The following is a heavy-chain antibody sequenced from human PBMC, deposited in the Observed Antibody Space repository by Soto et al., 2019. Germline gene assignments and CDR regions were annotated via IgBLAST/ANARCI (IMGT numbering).Heavy chain of an antibody. CDR2: ISTSGSTT. D-gene: IGHD2-21*01. V-gene: IGHV3-48*01. CDR1: GFTFSPFG. CDR3: ARDQHIEVAGLLEPGLRYLDY. Sequence: EVNLEESGGGLVQPGGSLRLSCATSGFTFSPFGMYWVRQAPGKGLEWVSYISTSGSTTLYADSVQGRFTVSRDNAKNSLFLHLNSPRVADTAVYYCARDQHIEVAGLLEPGLRYLDYGGQGILVTVSS. J-gene: IGHJ4*02.